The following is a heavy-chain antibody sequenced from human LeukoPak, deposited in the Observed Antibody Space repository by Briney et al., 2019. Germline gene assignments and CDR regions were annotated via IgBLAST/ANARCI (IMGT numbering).Heavy chain of an antibody. J-gene: IGHJ3*02. CDR3: ARGIQWLVDDAFDI. Sequence: GGSLRLFCAASGFTVSSNYMSWVRQAPGKGLEWVSVIYSGGSTYYADSVKGRFTISRDNSKNTLYLQMNSLRAEDTAVYYCARGIQWLVDDAFDIWGQGTMVTVSS. V-gene: IGHV3-53*01. CDR1: GFTVSSNY. CDR2: IYSGGST. D-gene: IGHD6-19*01.